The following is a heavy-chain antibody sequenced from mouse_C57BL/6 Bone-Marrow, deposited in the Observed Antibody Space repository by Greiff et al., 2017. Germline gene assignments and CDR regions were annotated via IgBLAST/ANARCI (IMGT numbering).Heavy chain of an antibody. Sequence: QVQLQQPGAELVKPGASVKMSCKASGYTFTSYWITWVKQRPGQGLEWIGDIYPGSGSTNYNEKFKSKATLTVDTSSSTAYMQLSSLTSEDSAVYYCAHYYYGSRNWYFDVWGTGTTVTVSS. CDR2: IYPGSGST. CDR3: AHYYYGSRNWYFDV. V-gene: IGHV1-55*01. D-gene: IGHD1-1*01. J-gene: IGHJ1*03. CDR1: GYTFTSYW.